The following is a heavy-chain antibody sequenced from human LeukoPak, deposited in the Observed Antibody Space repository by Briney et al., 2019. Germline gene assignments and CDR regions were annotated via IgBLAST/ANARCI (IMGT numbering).Heavy chain of an antibody. J-gene: IGHJ4*02. D-gene: IGHD3-10*01. CDR2: ISAYNGNT. V-gene: IGHV1-18*01. Sequence: SVKLSRKASVYTFTSYGISGVRQAPGQGVEWMGWISAYNGNTNYAQKLQGRVTMTTDTSTSTAYMELRSLRSDDTAVYYCAREALTLYGSGSYSDIDYWGQGTLVTVSS. CDR3: AREALTLYGSGSYSDIDY. CDR1: VYTFTSYG.